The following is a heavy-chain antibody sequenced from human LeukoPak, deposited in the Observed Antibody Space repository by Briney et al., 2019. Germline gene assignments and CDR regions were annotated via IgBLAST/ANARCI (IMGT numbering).Heavy chain of an antibody. Sequence: PSQTLSLTCTVSGGSISSYYWSWIRQPAGKGLEWIGRIYTSGSTNYNPSLKSRVTISVDTSKNQFSLKLSSVTAADTAVYFCARGFRGPNFDHWGQGTLVTVSS. D-gene: IGHD3-10*01. CDR3: ARGFRGPNFDH. CDR2: IYTSGST. V-gene: IGHV4-4*07. CDR1: GGSISSYY. J-gene: IGHJ4*02.